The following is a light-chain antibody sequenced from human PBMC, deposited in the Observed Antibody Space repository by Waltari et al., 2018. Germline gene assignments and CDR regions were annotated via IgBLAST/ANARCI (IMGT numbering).Light chain of an antibody. V-gene: IGKV1-39*01. CDR2: GAS. CDR1: QGIITY. Sequence: DIQLTQSPSSLSTSVGDRITISCRASQGIITYLNWYQQEVGKAPRLLIYGASSLPTGVPSRFSGSGSGTDFTLTISSLQPEDVATYFGQQSYSRSRTFGQGTKVGIK. J-gene: IGKJ1*01. CDR3: QQSYSRSRT.